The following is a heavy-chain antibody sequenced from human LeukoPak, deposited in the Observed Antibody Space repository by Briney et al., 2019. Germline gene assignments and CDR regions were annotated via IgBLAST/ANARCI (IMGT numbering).Heavy chain of an antibody. D-gene: IGHD6-13*01. CDR3: ARGLGSSWYNY. Sequence: GGSLRLSCAASGFTFSSYEMNWVRQAPGKGLEWVSYISSSGSTIYYADSVKGRFTISRDNAKNSLYLQMNSLRAEDTAVYYCARGLGSSWYNYWGQGTLVTVSS. CDR1: GFTFSSYE. J-gene: IGHJ4*02. CDR2: ISSSGSTI. V-gene: IGHV3-48*03.